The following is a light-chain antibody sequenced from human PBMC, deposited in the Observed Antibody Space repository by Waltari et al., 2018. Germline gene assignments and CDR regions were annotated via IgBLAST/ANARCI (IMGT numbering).Light chain of an antibody. CDR1: QSVLSTSTRKTD. CDR3: HQYYIPPLT. Sequence: DIVMTQSPDSLAVSLGVRATINCKSSQSVLSTSTRKTDIAWYQQKPGQTPRLLSNWASTRASGVPDRFSGSGSGTDFTLTVSSLQAEDVAVYYCHQYYIPPLTFGQGTRLEIK. J-gene: IGKJ5*01. CDR2: WAS. V-gene: IGKV4-1*01.